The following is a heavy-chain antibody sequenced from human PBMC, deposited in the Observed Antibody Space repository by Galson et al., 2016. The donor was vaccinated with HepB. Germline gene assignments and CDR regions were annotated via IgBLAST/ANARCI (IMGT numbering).Heavy chain of an antibody. V-gene: IGHV1-18*01. CDR1: GFTFSDYV. CDR2: ISAYNENT. D-gene: IGHD3-3*01. CDR3: ARAGVSDFWSGYMGRYFDY. Sequence: SVKVSCKAFGFTFSDYVIAWVRQAPGQGLEWMGRISAYNENTNYAQQLPGRVTMTTDTSTRTAYMELSSLRSDDTAVYYCARAGVSDFWSGYMGRYFDYWGQGTLVTVSS. J-gene: IGHJ4*02.